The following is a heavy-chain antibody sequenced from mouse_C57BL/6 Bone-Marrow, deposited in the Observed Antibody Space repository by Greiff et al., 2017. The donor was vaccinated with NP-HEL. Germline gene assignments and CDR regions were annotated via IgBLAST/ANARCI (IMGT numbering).Heavy chain of an antibody. CDR1: GYTFTSYW. Sequence: DVQLQESGTVLARPGASVKMSCKTSGYTFTSYWMHWVKQRPGQGLEWIGAIYPGNSGTSYIQKFKGKAKLTAVTSASTAYMELSSLTNEDSAVYYCTRWGRRLLRRGFAYWGQGTLVTVSA. CDR3: TRWGRRLLRRGFAY. CDR2: IYPGNSGT. J-gene: IGHJ3*01. V-gene: IGHV1-5*01. D-gene: IGHD1-1*01.